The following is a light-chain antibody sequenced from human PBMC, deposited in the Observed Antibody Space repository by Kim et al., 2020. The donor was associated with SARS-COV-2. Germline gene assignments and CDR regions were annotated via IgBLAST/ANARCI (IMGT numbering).Light chain of an antibody. CDR2: TNN. Sequence: QSVLTQPPSASATPGQGVTISCSGSTSNIGSNTVNWYHQLPGAAPKLLIYTNNQRPSGVPDRFSGSKSGTLASLAISGLQSEDEADYYCAAWDDSLNGYIFGTGTKVTVL. CDR1: TSNIGSNT. CDR3: AAWDDSLNGYI. V-gene: IGLV1-44*01. J-gene: IGLJ1*01.